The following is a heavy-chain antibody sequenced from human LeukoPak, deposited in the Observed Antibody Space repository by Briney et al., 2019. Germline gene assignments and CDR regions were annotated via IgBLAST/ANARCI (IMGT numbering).Heavy chain of an antibody. D-gene: IGHD5-18*01. Sequence: GGSLRLPCAASGFTFSSYAMSWVRQAPGKGLGWVSAISGSGGSTYYADSVKGRFTISRDNSKNTLYLQMNSLRAEDTAVYYCAKDLELWYFDYWGQGTLVTVSS. J-gene: IGHJ4*02. CDR3: AKDLELWYFDY. CDR1: GFTFSSYA. CDR2: ISGSGGST. V-gene: IGHV3-23*01.